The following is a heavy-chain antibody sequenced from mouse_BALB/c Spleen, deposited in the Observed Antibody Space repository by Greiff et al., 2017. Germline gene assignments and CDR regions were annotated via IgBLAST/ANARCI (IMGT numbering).Heavy chain of an antibody. CDR1: GITFSDYY. V-gene: IGHV5-4*02. CDR2: ISDGGSYT. Sequence: EVQLQESGGGLVKPGGSLKLSCAASGITFSDYYMYWVRQTPEKRLEWVATISDGGSYTYYPDSVKGCIIISSDSAKNNLYLQMSSLKSEDTAMYYCARGAVVARYFDYWGQGTTLTVSS. D-gene: IGHD1-1*01. J-gene: IGHJ2*01. CDR3: ARGAVVARYFDY.